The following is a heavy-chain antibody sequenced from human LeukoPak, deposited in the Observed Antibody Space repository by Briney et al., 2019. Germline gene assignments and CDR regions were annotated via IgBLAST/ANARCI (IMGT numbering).Heavy chain of an antibody. D-gene: IGHD4-17*01. CDR2: IYYSEST. J-gene: IGHJ4*02. V-gene: IGHV4-59*01. Sequence: SETLSLTCTVSGGSISSFYWSWIRQPPGKGLEWIGYIYYSESTNYNPPLKSRVSMSVDTSKKQFSLKLSSVTAADTAVYYCAALYGDYTDFDYWGQGTLVTVSS. CDR1: GGSISSFY. CDR3: AALYGDYTDFDY.